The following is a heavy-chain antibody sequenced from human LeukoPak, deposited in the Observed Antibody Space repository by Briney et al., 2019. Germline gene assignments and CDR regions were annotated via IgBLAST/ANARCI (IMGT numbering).Heavy chain of an antibody. CDR2: IKQDGSVQ. J-gene: IGHJ4*02. CDR3: ARKGLGDC. D-gene: IGHD3-22*01. CDR1: GFTFSSFW. V-gene: IGHV3-7*01. Sequence: PGGSLRLSCAASGFTFSSFWMSWVRQAPGKGLEWVANIKQDGSVQYYVDSVKGRFTISRDNAKNSLYLQMNSLRAEDTGVYYCARKGLGDCWGQGTLVTVSS.